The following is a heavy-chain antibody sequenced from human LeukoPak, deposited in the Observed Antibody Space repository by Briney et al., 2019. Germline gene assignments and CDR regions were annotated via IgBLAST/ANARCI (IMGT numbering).Heavy chain of an antibody. D-gene: IGHD3-22*01. Sequence: SVKVPCKASGGTFSSYAISWVRQAPGQGLEWMGGIIPIFGTANYAQKFQGRVTITADESTSTAYMELSSLRSDDTAVYYCARDQVTMIVVVLDAFDIWGQGTMVTASS. J-gene: IGHJ3*02. CDR1: GGTFSSYA. CDR3: ARDQVTMIVVVLDAFDI. CDR2: IIPIFGTA. V-gene: IGHV1-69*13.